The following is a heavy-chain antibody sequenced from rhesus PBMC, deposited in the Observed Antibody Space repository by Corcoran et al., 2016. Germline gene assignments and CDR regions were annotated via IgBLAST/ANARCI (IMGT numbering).Heavy chain of an antibody. J-gene: IGHJ4*01. V-gene: IGHV4-93*01. CDR3: ASTDCSNSDCSSGDY. CDR1: GGSISSYYW. CDR2: IYGIGRTT. D-gene: IGHD2-15*01. Sequence: VQLQESGPAVVKPSETLSLTCAVSGGSISSYYWWSWIRQSPGKGLEWIGGIYGIGRTTEHNPVLKVRVSSSRDTSKTPLSLKVTSVTAADTAVYYCASTDCSNSDCSSGDYWGQGVLVTVSS.